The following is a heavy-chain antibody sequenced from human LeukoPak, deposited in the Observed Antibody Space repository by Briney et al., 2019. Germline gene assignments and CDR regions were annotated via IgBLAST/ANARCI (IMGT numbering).Heavy chain of an antibody. Sequence: GGSLRLSCAASGFTVSSNYMSWVRQAPGKGLEWVSVIYSGGSTYYADSVKGRFTISRHNSKNTLYLQMNSLRAEDTAVYYCARDYCSSTSCYGLTDGMDVWGQGTTVTVSS. J-gene: IGHJ6*02. CDR3: ARDYCSSTSCYGLTDGMDV. CDR1: GFTVSSNY. V-gene: IGHV3-53*04. CDR2: IYSGGST. D-gene: IGHD2-2*01.